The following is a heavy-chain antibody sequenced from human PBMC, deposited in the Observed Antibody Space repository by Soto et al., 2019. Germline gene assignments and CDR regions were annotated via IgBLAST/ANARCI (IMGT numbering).Heavy chain of an antibody. CDR3: ARQRYDSGPTDNDMDV. V-gene: IGHV5-51*01. CDR2: IYPGDSDT. D-gene: IGHD6-19*01. J-gene: IGHJ6*02. Sequence: LVESLKISCKGSGYDFATYWIGWVRQMPGKGLEWMGIIYPGDSDTKYNPSFQGQVTISVDKSISTAYLQWSSLKASDTAMYYCARQRYDSGPTDNDMDVWGQGTTVTVSS. CDR1: GYDFATYW.